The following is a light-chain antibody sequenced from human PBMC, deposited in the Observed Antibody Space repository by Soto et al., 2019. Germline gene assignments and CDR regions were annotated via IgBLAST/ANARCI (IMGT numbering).Light chain of an antibody. Sequence: QSVLTQPPSESGAPGQRVTISCTGSSSNIGAGYDVHWYQHLPGTAPKLLIYGNHNRPSEVPDRFSGSKSGTSASLAISGLQAEDEADYYCQSYDSSLSGSVFGGGTKVTVL. CDR1: SSNIGAGYD. CDR2: GNH. J-gene: IGLJ2*01. CDR3: QSYDSSLSGSV. V-gene: IGLV1-40*01.